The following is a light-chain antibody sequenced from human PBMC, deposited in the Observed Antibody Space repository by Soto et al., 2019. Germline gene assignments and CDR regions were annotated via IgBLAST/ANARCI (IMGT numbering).Light chain of an antibody. CDR3: QIYTQSLFP. CDR2: GIS. CDR1: QTIGRN. V-gene: IGKV3-15*01. J-gene: IGKJ5*01. Sequence: EIVMTQSPDTLSLSPGETATLSCRASQTIGRNYLAWYQQKPGQVPRLLIYGISTRATDIPARFSGSGSGTEFTLTISSLQSEVFAVYTAQIYTQSLFPFGPVTLLEIK.